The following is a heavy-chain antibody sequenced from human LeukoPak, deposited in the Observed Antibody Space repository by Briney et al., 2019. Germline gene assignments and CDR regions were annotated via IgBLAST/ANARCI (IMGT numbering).Heavy chain of an antibody. J-gene: IGHJ4*02. V-gene: IGHV3-23*01. CDR3: AKYYDILTGSAGFDY. CDR1: GFTFSSYA. D-gene: IGHD3-9*01. CDR2: ISGRGGST. Sequence: GGSLRLSCAASGFTFSSYAMSGVRQAPGKGLEWVSAISGRGGSTYYGDCVEGRFTISRDNSKNTLYLQMNSLRAEDTAVYYCAKYYDILTGSAGFDYWGQGTLVTVSS.